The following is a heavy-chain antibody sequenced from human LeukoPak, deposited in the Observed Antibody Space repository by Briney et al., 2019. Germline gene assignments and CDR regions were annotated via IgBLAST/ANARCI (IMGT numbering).Heavy chain of an antibody. D-gene: IGHD5-12*01. J-gene: IGHJ4*02. CDR3: ARRGSGYDWNY. V-gene: IGHV5-51*01. CDR1: GYIFINYW. Sequence: GASLQISCKGSGYIFINYWIGWVRQMPGKGLEWMGIIYPGDSDTRYSPSFEGQVTISAVRSSSTAYLQWSSLKASDSGMYYCARRGSGYDWNYWGQGTLVTVSS. CDR2: IYPGDSDT.